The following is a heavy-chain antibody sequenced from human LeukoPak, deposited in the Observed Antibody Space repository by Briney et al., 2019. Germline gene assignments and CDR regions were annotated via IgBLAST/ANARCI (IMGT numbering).Heavy chain of an antibody. CDR1: GFPFSSYW. CDR2: INSDGSST. CDR3: ARSRLVGAHDY. V-gene: IGHV3-74*01. J-gene: IGHJ4*02. Sequence: GGSLRLSCAASGFPFSSYWMHWVRQAPGKGLVWVSCINSDGSSTNYADSVKGRFTISTDNAKNTVFLQMNSLRPEDTAVYYCARSRLVGAHDYWGQGTLVTVSS. D-gene: IGHD1-26*01.